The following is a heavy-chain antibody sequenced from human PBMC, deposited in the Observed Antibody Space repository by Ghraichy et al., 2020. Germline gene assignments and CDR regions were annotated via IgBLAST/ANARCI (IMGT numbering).Heavy chain of an antibody. Sequence: ASVKVSCKASGYTFTSYDINWVRQATGQGLEWMGWMNPNSGNTGYAQKFQGRVTMTRNTSISTAYMELSSLRSEDTAVYYCARRPSPHYDFWSGYYTGTGMDVWGQGTTVTVSS. V-gene: IGHV1-8*01. J-gene: IGHJ6*02. CDR2: MNPNSGNT. CDR3: ARRPSPHYDFWSGYYTGTGMDV. CDR1: GYTFTSYD. D-gene: IGHD3-3*01.